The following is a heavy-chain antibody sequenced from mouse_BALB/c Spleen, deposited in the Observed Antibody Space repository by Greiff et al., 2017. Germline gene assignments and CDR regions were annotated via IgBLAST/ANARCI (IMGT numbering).Heavy chain of an antibody. CDR2: LWAGGST. CDR3: ARDGNYRSFAY. V-gene: IGHV2-9*02. CDR1: GFSLTSYG. D-gene: IGHD2-14*01. J-gene: IGHJ3*01. Sequence: VKLMESGPGLVAPSQSLSITCTVSGFSLTSYGVHWVRQPPGKGLEWLGVLWAGGSTNYNSALMYRLSISKDNSKSPVLLKMNSLLTDDTVMYYCARDGNYRSFAYWGQGTLVTVSA.